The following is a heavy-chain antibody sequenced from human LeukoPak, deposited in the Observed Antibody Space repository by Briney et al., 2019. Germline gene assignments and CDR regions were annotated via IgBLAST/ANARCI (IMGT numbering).Heavy chain of an antibody. J-gene: IGHJ6*03. V-gene: IGHV1-18*01. CDR3: ARETHSHGWDYYMDV. CDR2: ISAYNGNT. CDR1: GYTFTSYG. D-gene: IGHD5-18*01. Sequence: ASVKVSCKASGYTFTSYGISWVRQAPGQGLEWMGWISAYNGNTNYAQKLQGRVTMTTDTSTSTAYMELRSLRSDDTAVYYCARETHSHGWDYYMDVWGKGTTVTVSS.